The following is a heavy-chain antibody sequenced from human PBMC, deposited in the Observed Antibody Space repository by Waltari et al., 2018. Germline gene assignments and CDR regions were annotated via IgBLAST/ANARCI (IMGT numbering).Heavy chain of an antibody. CDR1: GFRFGRYW. V-gene: IGHV3-7*01. D-gene: IGHD4-17*01. J-gene: IGHJ4*02. CDR2: IRPDGNEK. Sequence: EVPLVESGGGLVQPGGSLRLSCAASGFRFGRYWMSWVRQAPGKGLEWVANIRPDGNEKYYVDSVKGRLTISRDNAKNSLYLQMNSLRVEDTAVYFCARDPSYGAIDYWGQGTLVTVSS. CDR3: ARDPSYGAIDY.